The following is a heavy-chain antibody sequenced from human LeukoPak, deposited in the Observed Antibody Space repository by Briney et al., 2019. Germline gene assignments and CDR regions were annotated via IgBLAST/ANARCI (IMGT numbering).Heavy chain of an antibody. V-gene: IGHV3-15*01. CDR2: IKSKTDGGTT. J-gene: IGHJ6*02. CDR1: GFTFSKAW. CDR3: TTPLAGRNYYYYGMDV. D-gene: IGHD1-1*01. Sequence: GSLRLSCAASGFTFSKAWMSWVRQAPGKGLEWVGRIKSKTDGGTTDYAAPVKGRFTISRDDSKNTLYLQMNSLKTEDTAVYYCTTPLAGRNYYYYGMDVWGQGTTVTVSS.